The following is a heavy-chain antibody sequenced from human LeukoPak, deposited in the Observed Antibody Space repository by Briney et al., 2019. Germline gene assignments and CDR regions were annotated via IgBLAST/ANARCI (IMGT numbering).Heavy chain of an antibody. Sequence: ASVKVSCKASGYTFTSYGISWVRQAPGQGLEWMGWISAYNGNTNYAQKLQGRVTMTTDTSTSTAYMELRSLRSDDTAVYYCARAMCSSSWGGYYYYYYMDVWGKGTTVTVSS. CDR1: GYTFTSYG. CDR2: ISAYNGNT. CDR3: ARAMCSSSWGGYYYYYYMDV. D-gene: IGHD6-13*01. V-gene: IGHV1-18*01. J-gene: IGHJ6*03.